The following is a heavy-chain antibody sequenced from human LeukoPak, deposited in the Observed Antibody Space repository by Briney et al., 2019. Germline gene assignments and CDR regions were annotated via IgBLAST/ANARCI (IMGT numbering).Heavy chain of an antibody. J-gene: IGHJ4*02. CDR1: GGSFSGYY. D-gene: IGHD3-22*01. Sequence: SSETLSLTCAVYGGSFSGYYWTWIRQPPGKGLEWIGEINHRGGTNYNPSLKSRVTISVDTSRSQFSLNLTSVTAADTAVYYCARGRSGYYSRGGDLDCWGQGTLVTVSS. V-gene: IGHV4-34*01. CDR3: ARGRSGYYSRGGDLDC. CDR2: INHRGGT.